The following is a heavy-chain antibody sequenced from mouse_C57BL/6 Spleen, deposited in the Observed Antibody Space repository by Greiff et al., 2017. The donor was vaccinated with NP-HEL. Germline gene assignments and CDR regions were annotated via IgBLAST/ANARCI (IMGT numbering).Heavy chain of an antibody. Sequence: EVKLQESGPGLVKPSQSLSLTCSVTGYSITSGYYWNWIRQFPGNKLEWLGYISYDGSNNYNPSLKNRISITRDTSKNQFFLKLNSVTTEDTATYYCARAQLGRAWFAYWGQGTLVTVSA. CDR3: ARAQLGRAWFAY. J-gene: IGHJ3*01. V-gene: IGHV3-6*01. CDR1: GYSITSGYY. D-gene: IGHD4-1*02. CDR2: ISYDGSN.